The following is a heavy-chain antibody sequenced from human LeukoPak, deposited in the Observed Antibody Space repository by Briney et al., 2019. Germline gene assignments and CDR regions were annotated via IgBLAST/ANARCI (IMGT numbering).Heavy chain of an antibody. J-gene: IGHJ4*02. CDR3: ARDAPPDYYDSSGYLDY. D-gene: IGHD3-22*01. V-gene: IGHV1-69*13. CDR2: IIPIFGTA. CDR1: GGTFSSYA. Sequence: PVKVSCKASGGTFSSYAISWVRQAPGQGLEWMGGIIPIFGTANYAQKFQGRVTITADESTSTAYMELSSLRSEDTAVYYCARDAPPDYYDSSGYLDYWGQGTLVTVSS.